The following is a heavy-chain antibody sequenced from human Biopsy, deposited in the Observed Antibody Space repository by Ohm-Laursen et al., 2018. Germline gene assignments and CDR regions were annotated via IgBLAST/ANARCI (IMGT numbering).Heavy chain of an antibody. CDR2: INAKTGDT. CDR1: GYTFTGYH. CDR3: ARVFCTSTTCYGLLDN. Sequence: ASVKVSCKSSGYTFTGYHVHWVRQAPGQGLEWMGWINAKTGDTNYAQKFQGRVTMTRDTSISTAYVDLSSLRSDDTAVYYCARVFCTSTTCYGLLDNWGQGTVVTASS. V-gene: IGHV1-2*02. J-gene: IGHJ4*02. D-gene: IGHD2/OR15-2a*01.